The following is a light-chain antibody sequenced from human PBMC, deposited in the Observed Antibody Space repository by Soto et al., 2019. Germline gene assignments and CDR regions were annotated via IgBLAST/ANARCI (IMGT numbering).Light chain of an antibody. V-gene: IGLV2-11*01. Sequence: SALTQPRSVSGSPGQSVTISCTGTSSDVGRYNYVSWYQQHPDKAPKLMIYDVTKRPSGVPDRFSGSKSGNTASLTISGLQAEDEADYYCCSYAGSYILVFGGGTKLTVL. CDR3: CSYAGSYILV. CDR2: DVT. J-gene: IGLJ2*01. CDR1: SSDVGRYNY.